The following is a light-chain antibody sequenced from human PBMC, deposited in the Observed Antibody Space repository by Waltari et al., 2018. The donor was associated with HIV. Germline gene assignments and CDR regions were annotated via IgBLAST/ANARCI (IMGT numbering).Light chain of an antibody. CDR2: RGS. J-gene: IGLJ1*01. CDR3: SSYAGSNNYV. CDR1: SSDVGGYNY. Sequence: QSALTHPPSASGSPGQSVTISCTGTSSDVGGYNYVSWCQQPPGKAPKQRIYRGSKRPAGGPDRCFGAKSGNTACQTVSGLQAEDEADYYCSSYAGSNNYVFGTGTKVTVL. V-gene: IGLV2-8*01.